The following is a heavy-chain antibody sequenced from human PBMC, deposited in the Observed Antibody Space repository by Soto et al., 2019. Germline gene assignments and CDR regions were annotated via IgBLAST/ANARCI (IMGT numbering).Heavy chain of an antibody. V-gene: IGHV4-34*01. CDR2: INHSGST. D-gene: IGHD2-15*01. J-gene: IGHJ4*02. Sequence: QVQLQQWGAGLLKPSETLSLTCAVYGGSFSGYYWSWIRQPPGKGLEWIGEINHSGSTNYKPSLKSRVTISVDTSKNQFSLKLSSVTAADTAVYYCARGGYCSGGSCYPFDYWGQGTLVTVSS. CDR1: GGSFSGYY. CDR3: ARGGYCSGGSCYPFDY.